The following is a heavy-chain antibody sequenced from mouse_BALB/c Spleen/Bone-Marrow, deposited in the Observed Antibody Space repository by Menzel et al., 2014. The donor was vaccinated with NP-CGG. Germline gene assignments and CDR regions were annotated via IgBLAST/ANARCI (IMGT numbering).Heavy chain of an antibody. CDR2: INPSTGYT. CDR3: ARYDGYEAY. V-gene: IGHV1-7*01. Sequence: VQLVESGAELAKPGASVKMSCKASGHTFTSYWMHWVKQRPGQGLEWIGYINPSTGYTEYNQKFKDKATLTADKSSSTAYMQLSSLTSEDSAVYYCARYDGYEAYWGQGTLVTASA. J-gene: IGHJ3*01. CDR1: GHTFTSYW. D-gene: IGHD2-3*01.